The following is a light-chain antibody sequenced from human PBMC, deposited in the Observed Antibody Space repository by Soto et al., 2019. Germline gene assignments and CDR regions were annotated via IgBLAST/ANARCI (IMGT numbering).Light chain of an antibody. CDR3: QHRSAWPIT. V-gene: IGKV3-11*01. CDR2: DAS. J-gene: IGKJ4*01. CDR1: QSVARH. Sequence: EIVLTQSPATLSLSPGERATLSCRASQSVARHLVWYQQKPGQAPRLLIYDASNRATGIPARFSGSGSGTDFTLTISSLEPEDIAVYYCQHRSAWPITFGGGTKVGIK.